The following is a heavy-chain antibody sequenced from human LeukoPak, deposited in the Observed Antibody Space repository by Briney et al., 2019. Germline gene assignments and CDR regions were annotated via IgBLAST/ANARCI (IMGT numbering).Heavy chain of an antibody. Sequence: RGSLRLSRAASAITFSNSWMNWVRQAPGKRLEWVATINQDGSEKYYVDSVKGRFTISRDNAKNSLYLQMNSLRAEDAAVYYCARRYMATSAEDFDYWGQGTLVTVSS. V-gene: IGHV3-7*02. J-gene: IGHJ4*02. D-gene: IGHD5-24*01. CDR1: AITFSNSW. CDR2: INQDGSEK. CDR3: ARRYMATSAEDFDY.